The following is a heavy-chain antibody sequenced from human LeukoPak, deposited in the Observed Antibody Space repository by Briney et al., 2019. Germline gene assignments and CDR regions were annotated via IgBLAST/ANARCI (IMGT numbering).Heavy chain of an antibody. CDR3: ARSYDSSGYHFFDY. CDR2: IYYSGST. Sequence: SETLSLTCTVSGGSISSYYWSWIRQPPGKGLEWIGYIYYSGSTNYNPSLKSRVTISVDTSKNQFSLKLSSVTAADTAVYYCARSYDSSGYHFFDYWGQGTLVTVSS. D-gene: IGHD3-22*01. J-gene: IGHJ4*02. V-gene: IGHV4-59*01. CDR1: GGSISSYY.